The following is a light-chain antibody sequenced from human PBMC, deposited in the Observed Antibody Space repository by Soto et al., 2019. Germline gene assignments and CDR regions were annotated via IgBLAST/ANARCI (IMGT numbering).Light chain of an antibody. V-gene: IGKV1-5*03. J-gene: IGKJ1*01. CDR2: KAS. CDR1: QSISNW. Sequence: DIQMTQSPSTLSASVGDRVTITCRASQSISNWLAWYQQKLGKAPKLLIYKASNLETGVPSRFSGSGSGTEFDLTICSLQPDDFAIYYCQQYDDYPRTVGQGTKVEIK. CDR3: QQYDDYPRT.